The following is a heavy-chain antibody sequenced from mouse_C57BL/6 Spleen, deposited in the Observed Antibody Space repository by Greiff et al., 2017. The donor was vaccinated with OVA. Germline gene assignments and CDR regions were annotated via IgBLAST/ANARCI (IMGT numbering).Heavy chain of an antibody. D-gene: IGHD1-1*01. V-gene: IGHV1-80*01. CDR2: IYPGDGDT. Sequence: QVQLQQSGAELVKPGASVKISCKASGYAFSSYWMNWVKQRPGKGLEWIGQIYPGDGDTNYNGKFKGKATLTADKSSSTAYMQLSSLTSEDSAVYFCARSVTTVVAPFAYWGQGTLVTVSA. CDR1: GYAFSSYW. CDR3: ARSVTTVVAPFAY. J-gene: IGHJ3*01.